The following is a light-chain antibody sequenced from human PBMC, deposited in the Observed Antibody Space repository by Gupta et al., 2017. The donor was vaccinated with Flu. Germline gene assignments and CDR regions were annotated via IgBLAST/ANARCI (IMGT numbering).Light chain of an antibody. J-gene: IGKJ1*01. CDR3: QQYNSYPLT. CDR2: KAS. CDR1: QSINKW. Sequence: DIQMIQSHSTLSASVGDRVSITCRASQSINKWLAWYQQKPGKDPNLLIYKASSLESGVPSRFSGSGSETEFTLTISSLQPDDLATYYCQQYNSYPLTFGQGTKVEIK. V-gene: IGKV1-5*03.